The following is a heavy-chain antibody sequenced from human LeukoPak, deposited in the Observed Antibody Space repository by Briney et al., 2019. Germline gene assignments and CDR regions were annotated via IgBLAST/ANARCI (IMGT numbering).Heavy chain of an antibody. Sequence: GGSLRLSCAASGFTFSSYGMHWVRQAPGKGLEWVAFIRYDGSNKYYADSVKGRFTISRDNSKNTLYLQMNSLRAEDTAVYYCAKDMILGGSGSYSALDYWGQGTLVTVSS. CDR1: GFTFSSYG. CDR3: AKDMILGGSGSYSALDY. J-gene: IGHJ4*02. CDR2: IRYDGSNK. V-gene: IGHV3-30*02. D-gene: IGHD1-26*01.